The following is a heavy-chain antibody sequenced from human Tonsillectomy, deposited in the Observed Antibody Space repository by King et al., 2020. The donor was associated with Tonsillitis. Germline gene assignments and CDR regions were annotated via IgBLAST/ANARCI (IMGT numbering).Heavy chain of an antibody. J-gene: IGHJ4*02. Sequence: QLQESGPGLVKPSETLSLTCTVSGGSISSSSYYWGWIRQPPGKGLEWIGSIYYSGSTYYNPSLKCRVTISVDTSKNQFSLKLSSVTAADTAVYYCARVTIFGVVIIGIDYWGQGTLVTVSS. CDR3: ARVTIFGVVIIGIDY. D-gene: IGHD3-3*01. CDR2: IYYSGST. CDR1: GGSISSSSYY. V-gene: IGHV4-39*01.